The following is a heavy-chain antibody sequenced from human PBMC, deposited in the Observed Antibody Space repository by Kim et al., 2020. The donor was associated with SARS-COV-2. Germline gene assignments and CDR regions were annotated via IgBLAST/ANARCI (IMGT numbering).Heavy chain of an antibody. CDR1: GGSISSYF. V-gene: IGHV4-59*01. CDR3: AGFLGSYYYYAMDV. D-gene: IGHD3-10*01. J-gene: IGHJ6*02. Sequence: SETLSLTCTVSGGSISSYFWSWIRQPPGKGLEWIGYIYYSGTTNYNPSLKSRVTISIDTSRNQFSLKLSSVTAADTAVYYCAGFLGSYYYYAMDVWGQGTTVTVSS. CDR2: IYYSGTT.